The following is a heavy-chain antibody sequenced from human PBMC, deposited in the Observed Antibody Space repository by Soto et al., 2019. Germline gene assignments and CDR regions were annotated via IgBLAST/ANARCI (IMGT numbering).Heavy chain of an antibody. CDR3: ARARGKNWFDL. CDR2: IRDDSSLV. V-gene: IGHV3-48*02. J-gene: IGHJ5*02. CDR1: GFSLNVYG. D-gene: IGHD1-26*01. Sequence: EVQLVEFGGGLVQPGGSLRRSCIGSGFSLNVYGMNWDRQAPGKGLEWISYIRDDSSLVYYADSGVGRFTISRDNAKNSLYLRINGLTDEDTALYYCARARGKNWFDLWGQGTLGTVSS.